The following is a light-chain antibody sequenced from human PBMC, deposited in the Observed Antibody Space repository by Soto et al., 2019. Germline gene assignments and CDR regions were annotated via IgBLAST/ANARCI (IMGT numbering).Light chain of an antibody. V-gene: IGKV1-5*01. CDR2: AAS. CDR1: QSFNNW. J-gene: IGKJ1*01. CDR3: QQYNSLSLT. Sequence: DIQMTQSPSTLSAGVGDRVTITCRASQSFNNWVAWYQQRPGKAPKLLIYAASRLEPGVPSRFNASVSGTEFTLTISSLQPDDFATSYCQQYNSLSLTFGQGTKVEIK.